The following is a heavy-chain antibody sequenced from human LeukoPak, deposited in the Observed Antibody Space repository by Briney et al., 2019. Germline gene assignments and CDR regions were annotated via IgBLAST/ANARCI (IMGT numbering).Heavy chain of an antibody. CDR2: IKQDGSEE. J-gene: IGHJ5*02. CDR1: EFRFGRDW. V-gene: IGHV3-7*03. Sequence: GGSLRLTCVASEFRFGRDWISWVRQAPGKGLEWVACIKQDGSEEYYVGSVRGRFTVSVDNGKNSLYLQMNSLRAEDTAVYYCASQHTAMVNTPYNWFDPWGQGTLVTVSS. D-gene: IGHD5-18*01. CDR3: ASQHTAMVNTPYNWFDP.